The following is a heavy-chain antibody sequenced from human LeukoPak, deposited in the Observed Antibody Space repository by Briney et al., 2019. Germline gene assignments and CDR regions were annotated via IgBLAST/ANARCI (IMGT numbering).Heavy chain of an antibody. Sequence: GGSLRLSCAASGFTFSSYAMSWVRQAPGKGLQWVSAISDRGERTYYADSVRGRFTISRDNAKNSLYLQMNSLRAEDTAVYYCARGNDYSDAFDIWGQGTMVTVSS. CDR1: GFTFSSYA. CDR2: ISDRGERT. J-gene: IGHJ3*02. CDR3: ARGNDYSDAFDI. V-gene: IGHV3-23*01. D-gene: IGHD4-11*01.